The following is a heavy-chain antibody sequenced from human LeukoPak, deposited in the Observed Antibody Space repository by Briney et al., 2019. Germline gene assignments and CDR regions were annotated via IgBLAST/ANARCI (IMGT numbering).Heavy chain of an antibody. CDR2: IYYSGNT. V-gene: IGHV4-39*07. Sequence: SETLSLTCTVSGGSISSSSYYWGWIRQPPGKGLEWIGSIYYSGNTYYNPSLKSRASISVDTSKNQFSLNLSSVTAADTAVYYCARDSTTWGRMGYWGQGTLVTVSS. CDR3: ARDSTTWGRMGY. CDR1: GGSISSSSYY. D-gene: IGHD7-27*01. J-gene: IGHJ4*02.